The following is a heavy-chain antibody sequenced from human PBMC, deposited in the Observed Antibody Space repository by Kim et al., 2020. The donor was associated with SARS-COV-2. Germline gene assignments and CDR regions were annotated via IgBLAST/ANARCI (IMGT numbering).Heavy chain of an antibody. J-gene: IGHJ4*02. Sequence: GGSLRLSCAAYQLTVSRNHMNWVRQAPGKGLEWVSVIYSGGMTSYAGSVKGRFTISRDSSKNTVNLQMNSLRADDTAVYYCARDPLGDGYSFSDYWGQGTLVTVSS. CDR3: ARDPLGDGYSFSDY. D-gene: IGHD4-4*01. CDR1: QLTVSRNH. CDR2: IYSGGMT. V-gene: IGHV3-53*01.